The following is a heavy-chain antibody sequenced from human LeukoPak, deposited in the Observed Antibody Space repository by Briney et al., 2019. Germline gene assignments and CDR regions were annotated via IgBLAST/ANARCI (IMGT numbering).Heavy chain of an antibody. J-gene: IGHJ4*02. Sequence: PGGSLRLSCAASGFTFNNYWMSWVRQAPGKGLEWVANIKADGSTKNYMDPMKGRFTISRDNAKNSLYLQMNSLRAEDTAVYFCARDGPWFGEFFDYWGQGTLVTVSS. CDR2: IKADGSTK. CDR3: ARDGPWFGEFFDY. D-gene: IGHD3-10*01. CDR1: GFTFNNYW. V-gene: IGHV3-7*01.